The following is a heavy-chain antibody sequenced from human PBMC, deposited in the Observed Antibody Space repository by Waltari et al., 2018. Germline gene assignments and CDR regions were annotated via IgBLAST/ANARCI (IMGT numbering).Heavy chain of an antibody. Sequence: EVQLVESGGVLVQPGGSLRLSCAASGFTFSTYRMNWVRQAPGKGLEWVSYISSSSNIIKYADSVKGRFTVSRDNAKNSLYLRMNGLRVEDTAVYFCARDRKQWLATGNYYYYMDVWGRGTTVTTSS. J-gene: IGHJ6*03. D-gene: IGHD6-19*01. CDR3: ARDRKQWLATGNYYYYMDV. CDR2: ISSSSNII. V-gene: IGHV3-48*04. CDR1: GFTFSTYR.